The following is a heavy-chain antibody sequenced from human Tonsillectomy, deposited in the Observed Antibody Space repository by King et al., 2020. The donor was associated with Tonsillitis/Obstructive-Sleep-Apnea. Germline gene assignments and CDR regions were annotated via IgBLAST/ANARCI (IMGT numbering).Heavy chain of an antibody. J-gene: IGHJ2*01. CDR2: IYYSGST. D-gene: IGHD4-23*01. Sequence: QLQESGPGLVKPSETLSLTCTVPGGSISSYYWSWIRQPPGKGLEWIGYIYYSGSTDYSPSLKSRVTISVDTSKNQFSVKLRSVTAADTAVYYCARPPYGGKGSGYWYFDLWGRGTLVTVSS. CDR1: GGSISSYY. V-gene: IGHV4-59*01. CDR3: ARPPYGGKGSGYWYFDL.